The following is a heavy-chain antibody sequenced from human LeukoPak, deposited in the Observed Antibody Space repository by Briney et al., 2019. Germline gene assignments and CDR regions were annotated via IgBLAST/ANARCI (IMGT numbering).Heavy chain of an antibody. CDR3: AKGPIAVAGYFDY. D-gene: IGHD6-19*01. CDR2: ISWNSGSI. V-gene: IGHV3-9*01. Sequence: PGRSLRLSCAASGFTFDDYAMHWVRPAPGKGLEWVSGISWNSGSIGYADSVKGRFTISRDNAKNSLYLQMNSLRAEDTALYYCAKGPIAVAGYFDYWGQGTLVTVSS. CDR1: GFTFDDYA. J-gene: IGHJ4*02.